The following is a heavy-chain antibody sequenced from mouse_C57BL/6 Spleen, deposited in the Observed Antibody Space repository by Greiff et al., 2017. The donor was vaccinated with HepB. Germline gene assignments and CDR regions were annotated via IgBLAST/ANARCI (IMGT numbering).Heavy chain of an antibody. Sequence: QVQLQQSGAELVRPGTSVKVSCKASGYAFTNYLIEWVKQRPGQGLEWIGVINPGSGCTNYTEKFKGKATLTADKSSSTAYMQLSSLTSEDSAVYFCARFLDSSGYDVDYWGQGTTLTVSS. CDR2: INPGSGCT. CDR1: GYAFTNYL. D-gene: IGHD3-2*02. J-gene: IGHJ2*01. V-gene: IGHV1-54*01. CDR3: ARFLDSSGYDVDY.